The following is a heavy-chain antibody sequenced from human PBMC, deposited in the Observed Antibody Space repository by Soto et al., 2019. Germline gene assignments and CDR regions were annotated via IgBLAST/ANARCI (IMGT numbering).Heavy chain of an antibody. CDR3: AKDSHYGDFLPFDY. J-gene: IGHJ4*02. Sequence: EVQLLESGGGLRQPGGSLRLSCAASGFTFINYAMSWVRQAPGKGLEWVSSISSRGDTTYYADSVRGRFTISKDPSKDTLYLQMNSLSAEDTALYFCAKDSHYGDFLPFDYWGQGTLVTVSS. CDR1: GFTFINYA. CDR2: ISSRGDTT. V-gene: IGHV3-23*01. D-gene: IGHD4-17*01.